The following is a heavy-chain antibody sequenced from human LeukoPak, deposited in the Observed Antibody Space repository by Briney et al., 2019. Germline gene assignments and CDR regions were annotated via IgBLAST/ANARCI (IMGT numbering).Heavy chain of an antibody. D-gene: IGHD2-2*01. J-gene: IGHJ6*03. CDR3: ARVDIVVVPAAPLDYYYMDV. CDR1: GYTFTGYY. CDR2: INPNSGGT. Sequence: ASVTVSCKASGYTFTGYYMHWVRQAPGQGLEWMGWINPNSGGTNYAQKFQGRVTMTRDTSISTAYMELSRLRSDDTAVYYCARVDIVVVPAAPLDYYYMDVWGKGTTVTISS. V-gene: IGHV1-2*02.